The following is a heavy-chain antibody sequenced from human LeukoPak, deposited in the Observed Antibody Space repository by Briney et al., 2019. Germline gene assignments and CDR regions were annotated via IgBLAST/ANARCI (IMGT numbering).Heavy chain of an antibody. J-gene: IGHJ4*02. CDR1: GFTFSNYW. CDR2: IRTDGDT. V-gene: IGHV3-74*01. Sequence: GGSLRLSCAASGFTFSNYWMHWVRQAPDKGLMWVSRIRTDGDTSYADSVRGRFTISRDNSKNPLYLQMNSLRAEDTAVYYCARDARVGDPLDYWGQGTLVTVSS. D-gene: IGHD4-17*01. CDR3: ARDARVGDPLDY.